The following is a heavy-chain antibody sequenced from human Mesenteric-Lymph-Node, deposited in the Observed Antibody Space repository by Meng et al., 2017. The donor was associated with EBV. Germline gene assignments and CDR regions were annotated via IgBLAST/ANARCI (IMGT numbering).Heavy chain of an antibody. V-gene: IGHV4-34*12. CDR2: IFHTGST. CDR3: ARGEGSSSYFDY. CDR1: GGSFGGYY. D-gene: IGHD6-13*01. J-gene: IGHJ4*02. Sequence: QGHLHQWGAVLLKPSATLSLASGVTGGSFGGYYWTWIRQPPGKGLEWIGEIFHTGSTNYNPSLKSRVTISADESKNQVSLKLTSVTAADTAVYYCARGEGSSSYFDYWGQGSLVTVSS.